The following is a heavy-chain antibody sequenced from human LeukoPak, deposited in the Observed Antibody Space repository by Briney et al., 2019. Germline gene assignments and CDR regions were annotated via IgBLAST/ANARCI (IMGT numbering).Heavy chain of an antibody. Sequence: SETLSLTCTVSGGSISSSSHYWGWIRQPPGKGLEWIGSIYYSGSTYYNPSLKSRATISVDTSKNQFSLKLSSVTAADTAVYYCARVGTYYDPYYFDYWGQGTLVTVSS. D-gene: IGHD3-22*01. CDR3: ARVGTYYDPYYFDY. CDR2: IYYSGST. CDR1: GGSISSSSHY. J-gene: IGHJ4*02. V-gene: IGHV4-39*07.